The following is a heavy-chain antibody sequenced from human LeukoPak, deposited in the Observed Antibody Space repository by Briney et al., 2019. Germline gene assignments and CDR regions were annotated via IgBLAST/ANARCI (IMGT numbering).Heavy chain of an antibody. CDR1: RFTVSGNY. CDR2: IYSGGST. Sequence: PGGSLRLSCAASRFTVSGNYMSWVRQAPGKRLEWVSVIYSGGSTYYADSVKGRFTISRDNSKNTLYLQMNSLRAEDTAVYYCARDGAHCTNGVCYSYGAFDIWGQGTMVTVSS. V-gene: IGHV3-66*02. D-gene: IGHD2-8*01. J-gene: IGHJ3*02. CDR3: ARDGAHCTNGVCYSYGAFDI.